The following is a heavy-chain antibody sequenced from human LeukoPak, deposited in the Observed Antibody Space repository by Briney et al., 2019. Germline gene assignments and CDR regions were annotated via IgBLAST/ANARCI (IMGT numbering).Heavy chain of an antibody. CDR1: GGSVSSSSYY. V-gene: IGHV4-39*07. D-gene: IGHD4-17*01. CDR2: IYYSGST. CDR3: ASTMTTVTNFDY. J-gene: IGHJ4*02. Sequence: PSETLSLTCTVSGGSVSSSSYYWGWIRQPPGKGLEWIGSIYYSGSTYYSPSLKSRVTISVDTSKNQFSLKLSSVTAADTAVYYCASTMTTVTNFDYWGQGTLVTVSS.